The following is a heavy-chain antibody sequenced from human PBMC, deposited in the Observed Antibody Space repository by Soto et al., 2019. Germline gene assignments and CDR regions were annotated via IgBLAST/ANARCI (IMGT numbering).Heavy chain of an antibody. J-gene: IGHJ4*02. CDR1: GFTFSSFA. D-gene: IGHD6-19*01. V-gene: IGHV3-23*01. CDR3: AKDLIYGYNSGRPFDS. CDR2: IGSRGDST. Sequence: EVQLLESGGGLVQPEGSLRLSCAASGFTFSSFAMSWVRQAPGKGLEWVSAIGSRGDSTYYADSVKGRFTISRDNSKNMRYLQINSQKAEDTAVYYCAKDLIYGYNSGRPFDSWGQGTLVNVSS.